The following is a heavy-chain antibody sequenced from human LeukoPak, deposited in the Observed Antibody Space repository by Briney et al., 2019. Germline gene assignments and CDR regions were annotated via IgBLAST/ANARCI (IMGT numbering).Heavy chain of an antibody. CDR2: IYPGDYDT. V-gene: IGHV5-51*01. D-gene: IGHD2-21*02. J-gene: IGHJ5*02. Sequence: GESLNICCHGAGYSFTSYWIGWVRQMPGKGLEWMAIIYPGDYDTRYSPSFQGQVTISADKSISTAYLQWSSLKASDTAMYYCARGSPLHNWFDPWGQGTLVTVSS. CDR1: GYSFTSYW. CDR3: ARGSPLHNWFDP.